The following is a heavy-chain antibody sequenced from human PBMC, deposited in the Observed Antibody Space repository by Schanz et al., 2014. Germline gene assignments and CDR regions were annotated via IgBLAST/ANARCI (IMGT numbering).Heavy chain of an antibody. Sequence: VQLLESGGGLVQPGGSLRLSCAASGFTFSNYGLHWVRQAPGKGLEWVAFIRYDGSNQYYADSVKGRFTTSRDNSKNTMYLQMNSLRAEDTAVYYCVKDLQRELLRDDHYYGMDVWGQGTTVTVSS. D-gene: IGHD1-26*01. V-gene: IGHV3-30*02. J-gene: IGHJ6*02. CDR1: GFTFSNYG. CDR2: IRYDGSNQ. CDR3: VKDLQRELLRDDHYYGMDV.